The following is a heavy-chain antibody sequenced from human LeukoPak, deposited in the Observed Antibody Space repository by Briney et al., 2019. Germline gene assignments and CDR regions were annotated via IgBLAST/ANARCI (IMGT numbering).Heavy chain of an antibody. D-gene: IGHD1-7*01. CDR3: ARGRSGYNWSYGEKTDYYYGMDV. Sequence: PGGSLRLSCAASGFTFSSYAMHWVRQAPGKGLEYVSAISSNGGSTYYANSVKGRFTISRDNSKNTLYLQMGSLRAEDMAVYYCARGRSGYNWSYGEKTDYYYGMDVWGQGTTVTVSS. J-gene: IGHJ6*02. V-gene: IGHV3-64*01. CDR1: GFTFSSYA. CDR2: ISSNGGST.